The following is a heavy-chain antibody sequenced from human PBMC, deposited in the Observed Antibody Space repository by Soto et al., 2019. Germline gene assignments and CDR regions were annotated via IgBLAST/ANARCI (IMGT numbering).Heavy chain of an antibody. CDR1: GYSFTSYW. V-gene: IGHV5-51*01. J-gene: IGHJ6*02. Sequence: GESLKISCKGSGYSFTSYWIGWVRQMPGKGLEWMGIIYPGDSDTRYSPSFQGQVTISADKSISTAYLQWISLKASDTAMYYCARQHSGYDGLYYYYGMDVWGQGTTVTVSS. CDR3: ARQHSGYDGLYYYYGMDV. D-gene: IGHD5-12*01. CDR2: IYPGDSDT.